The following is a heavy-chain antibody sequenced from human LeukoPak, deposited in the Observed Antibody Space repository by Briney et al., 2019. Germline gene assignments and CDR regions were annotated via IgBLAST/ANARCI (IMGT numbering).Heavy chain of an antibody. D-gene: IGHD3-22*01. J-gene: IGHJ4*02. Sequence: GGSLRLSCAASGFTFSDYYMSWIRQAPGKGLEWVSYISSSGSTIYYADSVKGRFTISRDNAKNSLYLQMNSLRAEDTAVYYCARAGLQDYYDSREFDYWGQGTLVTVSS. CDR3: ARAGLQDYYDSREFDY. CDR1: GFTFSDYY. CDR2: ISSSGSTI. V-gene: IGHV3-11*04.